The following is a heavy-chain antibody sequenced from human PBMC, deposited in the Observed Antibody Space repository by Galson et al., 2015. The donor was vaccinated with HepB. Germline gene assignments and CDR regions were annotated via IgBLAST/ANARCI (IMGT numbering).Heavy chain of an antibody. CDR3: ARDVAVTALGSFDI. CDR1: GFTFSRYW. V-gene: IGHV3-7*01. Sequence: SLRLSCAASGFTFSRYWMSWVRQAPGKGLEWVANINEDGNAKYYVDSVKGRFTISRDNAKNSLYLQMNSLTAGDTALYYCARDVAVTALGSFDIWGLGTMVTVSS. CDR2: INEDGNAK. D-gene: IGHD2-21*02. J-gene: IGHJ3*02.